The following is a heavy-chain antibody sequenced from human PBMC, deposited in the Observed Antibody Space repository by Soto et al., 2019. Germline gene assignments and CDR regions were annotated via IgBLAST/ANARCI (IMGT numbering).Heavy chain of an antibody. V-gene: IGHV1-69*02. D-gene: IGHD2-8*01. Sequence: SVKVSCKASGGTFSSYTISWVRQAPGQGLEWMGRIIPILGIANYAQKFQGRVTITADKSTSTAYMELSSLRSEDTAVYYCARPYCTNGVCYENWFDPWGQGTLVTVSS. CDR2: IIPILGIA. CDR1: GGTFSSYT. J-gene: IGHJ5*02. CDR3: ARPYCTNGVCYENWFDP.